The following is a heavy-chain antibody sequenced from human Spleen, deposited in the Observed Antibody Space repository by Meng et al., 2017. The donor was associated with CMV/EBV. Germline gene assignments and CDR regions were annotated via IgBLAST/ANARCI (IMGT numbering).Heavy chain of an antibody. CDR1: GGTFSSYV. V-gene: IGHV1-18*01. CDR2: ISAYNGNT. Sequence: ASVKVSCKASGGTFSSYVIIWVRQAPGQGLEWMGWISAYNGNTNYAQKLQGRVTMTTDTSTSTAYMELRSLRSDDTAVYYCARAQSNYPTYYYDSSGFDYWGQGTLVTVSS. J-gene: IGHJ4*02. D-gene: IGHD3-22*01. CDR3: ARAQSNYPTYYYDSSGFDY.